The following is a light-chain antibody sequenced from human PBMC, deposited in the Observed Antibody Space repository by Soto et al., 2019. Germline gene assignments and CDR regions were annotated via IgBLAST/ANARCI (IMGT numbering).Light chain of an antibody. V-gene: IGKV1-9*01. J-gene: IGKJ5*01. CDR2: AAS. CDR3: QQYNTYST. Sequence: DIQMTQSPSSLSASVGDRVAITCRASQGISSYLAWYQQKPGKAPKLLIYAASTLQTGVPSRFSGSGSGTEFTLTISSLQPDDFATYYCQQYNTYSTFGQGTRLEI. CDR1: QGISSY.